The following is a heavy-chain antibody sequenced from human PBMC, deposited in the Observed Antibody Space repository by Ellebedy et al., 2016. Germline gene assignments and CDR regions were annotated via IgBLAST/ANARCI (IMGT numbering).Heavy chain of an antibody. Sequence: SQTLSLTCXISGDSVSSNSAAWNWIRQSPSRGLEWLGRTYYRSKWYNDYAVSVKSRITINPDTSKNQFSLQLNSVTPEDTAVYYCARVRPRIAAAGPNDAFDIWGQGTMVTVSS. CDR3: ARVRPRIAAAGPNDAFDI. J-gene: IGHJ3*02. CDR1: GDSVSSNSAA. CDR2: TYYRSKWYN. D-gene: IGHD6-13*01. V-gene: IGHV6-1*01.